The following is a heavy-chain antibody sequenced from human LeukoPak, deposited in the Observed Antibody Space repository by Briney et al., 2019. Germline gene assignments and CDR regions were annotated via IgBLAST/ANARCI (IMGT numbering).Heavy chain of an antibody. CDR2: IKQDGSQK. CDR3: ARDGDYGGFDY. J-gene: IGHJ4*02. Sequence: GGSLRLSCTASGFTLSSSWMSWVRQPPGRGLEWVASIKQDGSQKYYVDSVKGRFTISRDNAKNPLYLQMNSLRAEDTAVYYCARDGDYGGFDYWGQGTLVTVSS. D-gene: IGHD4-23*01. V-gene: IGHV3-7*01. CDR1: GFTLSSSW.